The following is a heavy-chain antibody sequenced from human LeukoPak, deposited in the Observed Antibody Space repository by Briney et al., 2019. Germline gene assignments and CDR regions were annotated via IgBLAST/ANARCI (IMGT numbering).Heavy chain of an antibody. CDR3: AILVPFDY. Sequence: PGRSLRLSCAASGFTFDDYAMHWARQAPGKGLEWVSGISWNSGSIGYADSVKGRFTISRDNAKNSLYLQMNSLRAEDTALYYCAILVPFDYWGQGTLVTVSS. D-gene: IGHD2-2*01. V-gene: IGHV3-9*01. CDR2: ISWNSGSI. CDR1: GFTFDDYA. J-gene: IGHJ4*02.